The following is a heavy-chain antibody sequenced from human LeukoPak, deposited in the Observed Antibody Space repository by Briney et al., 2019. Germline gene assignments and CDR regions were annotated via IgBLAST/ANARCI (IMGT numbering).Heavy chain of an antibody. V-gene: IGHV1-2*02. D-gene: IGHD6-13*01. Sequence: ASVKVSCKASGYTFTGYYMHWVRQAPGQGLEWMGWINPNSGGTNYAQKFQGRVTMTRDTSISTAYMELSRLRSDDTAVYYCARRARYSSSWYLLDYWGQGTLVTVSP. CDR3: ARRARYSSSWYLLDY. CDR1: GYTFTGYY. J-gene: IGHJ4*02. CDR2: INPNSGGT.